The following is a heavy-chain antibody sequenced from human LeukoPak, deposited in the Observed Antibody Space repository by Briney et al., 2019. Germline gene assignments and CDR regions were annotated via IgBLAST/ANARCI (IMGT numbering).Heavy chain of an antibody. CDR3: ARAQHSDYIWGTSPPVTFDY. V-gene: IGHV1-2*02. J-gene: IGHJ4*02. D-gene: IGHD3-16*01. CDR2: IDPSSGAT. Sequence: ASVKVSCKASRYTFSDHYMQWVRQAPGQGLDGMGWIDPSSGATNYAQNFQGRSTMTRDTSINTVYMELSRLGSCDTAGYYFARAQHSDYIWGTSPPVTFDYWGRRTLVTASP. CDR1: RYTFSDHY.